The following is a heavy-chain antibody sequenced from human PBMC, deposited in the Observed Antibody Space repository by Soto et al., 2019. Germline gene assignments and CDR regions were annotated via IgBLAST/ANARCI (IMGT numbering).Heavy chain of an antibody. CDR2: INPSGGST. J-gene: IGHJ4*02. D-gene: IGHD5-18*01. CDR3: AKEIGYSEPFDY. CDR1: GYTFTSSY. Sequence: QVQLVQSGAEVKKPGASVKVSCKAYGYTFTSSYMHWVRQAPGQGLEWMVIINPSGGSTSYAQKFQGRVTMTRDTATSTVYMELSILRSDDPAVYYCAKEIGYSEPFDYWGQGTLVTVSS. V-gene: IGHV1-46*01.